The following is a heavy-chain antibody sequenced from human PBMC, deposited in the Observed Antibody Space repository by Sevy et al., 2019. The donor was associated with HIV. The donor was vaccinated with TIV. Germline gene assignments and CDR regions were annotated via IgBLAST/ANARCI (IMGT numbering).Heavy chain of an antibody. V-gene: IGHV3-15*01. J-gene: IGHJ5*02. D-gene: IGHD3-22*01. CDR1: GFTISKAW. Sequence: GGSLRLSCAASGFTISKAWMSWVRQAPGKGLEWVGRIKSKTDGGTTDYAAPVKGRFTISRDDSKNTLYLQMNSLKTEDTAVYYCTTAQYYYDSSGYGSPWGQGTLVTVSS. CDR3: TTAQYYYDSSGYGSP. CDR2: IKSKTDGGTT.